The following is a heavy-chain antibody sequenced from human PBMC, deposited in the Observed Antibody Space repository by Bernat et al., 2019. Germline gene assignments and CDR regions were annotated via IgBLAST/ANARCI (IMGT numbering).Heavy chain of an antibody. V-gene: IGHV3-21*01. D-gene: IGHD6-13*01. CDR3: ARDWQQLVPLYYDYGMDV. J-gene: IGHJ6*02. CDR2: ISESNYM. Sequence: EVQLVESGGGLVKLGGSLRLSCVASGFTFSSFSMNWVRQAPGKGLEWVSSISESNYMYYADSVKGRFTISRDNATNSLYLQMNSLRAEDTAVYYCARDWQQLVPLYYDYGMDVWGQGTTVTVSS. CDR1: GFTFSSFS.